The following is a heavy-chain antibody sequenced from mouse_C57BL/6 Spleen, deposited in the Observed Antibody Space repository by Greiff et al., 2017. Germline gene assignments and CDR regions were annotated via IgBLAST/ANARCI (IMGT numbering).Heavy chain of an antibody. CDR2: ISSGSSTI. CDR3: ARREYYGSSYGYFDV. D-gene: IGHD1-1*01. CDR1: GFTFSDYG. Sequence: EVKLVESGGGLVKPGGSLKLSCAASGFTFSDYGMHWVRQAPEKGLEWVAYISSGSSTIYYADTVKGRFTISRDNAKNTLFLQMTSRRSEDTAMYYCARREYYGSSYGYFDVWGTGTTVTVSS. V-gene: IGHV5-17*01. J-gene: IGHJ1*03.